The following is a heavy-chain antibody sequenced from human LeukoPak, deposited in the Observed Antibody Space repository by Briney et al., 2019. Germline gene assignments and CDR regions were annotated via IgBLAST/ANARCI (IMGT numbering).Heavy chain of an antibody. D-gene: IGHD5-18*01. J-gene: IGHJ4*02. CDR2: ISSSSSYI. V-gene: IGHV3-21*01. Sequence: GGSLRLSCAASGFTFSSYSMNWVRQAPGKGLEWVSSISSSSSYIYYADSVKGRFTISRDNAKNSLYLQMNSLRAEDTAVYYCARGLEGGYSYGYFYWGQGTLVTVSS. CDR1: GFTFSSYS. CDR3: ARGLEGGYSYGYFY.